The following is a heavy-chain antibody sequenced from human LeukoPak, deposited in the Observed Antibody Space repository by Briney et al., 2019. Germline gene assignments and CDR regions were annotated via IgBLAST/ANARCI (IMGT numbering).Heavy chain of an antibody. V-gene: IGHV4-39*01. Sequence: ASETLSLTCTVSGGSISSSSYYWGWIRQPPGKGLEWIGSIYYSGSTYYNPSLKSRVTISVDTSKNQFSLKLSSVTAADTAVYYCARHVRREAYYYDSSGYYYFDYWGQGTLVTVSS. CDR3: ARHVRREAYYYDSSGYYYFDY. D-gene: IGHD3-22*01. J-gene: IGHJ4*02. CDR2: IYYSGST. CDR1: GGSISSSSYY.